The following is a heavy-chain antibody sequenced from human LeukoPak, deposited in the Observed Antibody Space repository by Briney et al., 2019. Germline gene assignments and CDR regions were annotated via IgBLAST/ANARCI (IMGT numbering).Heavy chain of an antibody. J-gene: IGHJ4*02. D-gene: IGHD3-10*01. V-gene: IGHV1-18*04. CDR2: ISAYNGNT. CDR1: GYTFTSYG. CDR3: ARDPYYYGSGSPRVDTQFDY. Sequence: ASVKVSCKASGYTFTSYGISWVRQAPGQGLEWMGWISAYNGNTNYAQKLQGRVTMTTDTSTSTAYMELRSLGSDDTAVYYCARDPYYYGSGSPRVDTQFDYWGQGTLVTVSS.